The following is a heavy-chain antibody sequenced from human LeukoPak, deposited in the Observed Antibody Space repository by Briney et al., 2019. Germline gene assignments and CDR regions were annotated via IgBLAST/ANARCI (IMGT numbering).Heavy chain of an antibody. V-gene: IGHV4-4*07. D-gene: IGHD3-9*01. Sequence: SETLSLTCTVSGGSISSYYWSWIRQPAGKGLEWIGRIYTSGSTNYNPSLKSRVTMSVDTSKNQFSLKLSSVTAADTAVYYCAREPTYHDILTGYRHYYYYYYMDVWGKGTTVTVSS. J-gene: IGHJ6*03. CDR3: AREPTYHDILTGYRHYYYYYYMDV. CDR1: GGSISSYY. CDR2: IYTSGST.